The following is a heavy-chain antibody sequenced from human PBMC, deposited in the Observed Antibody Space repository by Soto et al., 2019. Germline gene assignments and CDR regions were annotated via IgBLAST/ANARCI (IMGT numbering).Heavy chain of an antibody. CDR2: IYWDDDK. CDR1: GFSLSTSGVG. D-gene: IGHD3-3*01. V-gene: IGHV2-5*02. CDR3: AHSDYPDFWSSNGIFGY. Sequence: QITLKESGPTLVKPTQTLTLTCTFSGFSLSTSGVGVGWIRQPPGKALEWLALIYWDDDKRYSPSLKSRLTITKHTSKHQVVLTMTNRDPVETATYYCAHSDYPDFWSSNGIFGYWGQGTLVTVSS. J-gene: IGHJ4*02.